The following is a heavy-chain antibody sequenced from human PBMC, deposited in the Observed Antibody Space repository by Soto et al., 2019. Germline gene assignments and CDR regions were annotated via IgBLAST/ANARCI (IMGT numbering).Heavy chain of an antibody. CDR1: GFSLRDYAVG. CDR2: IYWNDNE. Sequence: QITLKESGPTLVKPTQTLTLTCTFSGFSLRDYAVGVGWIRQPPGKALEWLSFIYWNDNEYYSPSLRSRLIISKDTSKNQVVLTMTNMDPVDTATYYCAHGSGWLFDYWGQGTLVTVSS. D-gene: IGHD6-19*01. V-gene: IGHV2-5*01. CDR3: AHGSGWLFDY. J-gene: IGHJ4*02.